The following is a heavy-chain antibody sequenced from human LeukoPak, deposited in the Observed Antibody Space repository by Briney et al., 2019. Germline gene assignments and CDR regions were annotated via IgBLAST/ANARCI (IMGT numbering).Heavy chain of an antibody. D-gene: IGHD3-9*01. CDR2: ISSSGSTI. CDR1: GFTFSDYY. J-gene: IGHJ3*02. V-gene: IGHV3-11*04. CDR3: ASPVLRYFDWLLDAFDI. Sequence: GGSLRLSCAASGFTFSDYYMSWIRQAPGKGLEWVSYISSSGSTIYYADSVKGRFTISRDNAKNSLYLQMNSLRAEDTAVYYCASPVLRYFDWLLDAFDIWGQGTMVTVSS.